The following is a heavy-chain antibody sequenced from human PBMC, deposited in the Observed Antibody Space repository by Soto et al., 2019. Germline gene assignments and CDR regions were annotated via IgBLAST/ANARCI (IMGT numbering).Heavy chain of an antibody. J-gene: IGHJ3*02. V-gene: IGHV3-21*01. Sequence: PGGSLRLSCAASGFTFSSYSMNWVRQAPGKGLEWVSSISSSSSYIYYADSVKGRFTISRDNAKNSLYLQMNSLRAEDTAVYYCARDNSSGYHTRDAFDIWGQGTMVTVSS. CDR2: ISSSSSYI. D-gene: IGHD3-22*01. CDR1: GFTFSSYS. CDR3: ARDNSSGYHTRDAFDI.